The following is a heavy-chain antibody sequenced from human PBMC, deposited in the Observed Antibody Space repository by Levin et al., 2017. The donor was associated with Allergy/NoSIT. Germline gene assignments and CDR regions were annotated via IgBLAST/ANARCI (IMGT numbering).Heavy chain of an antibody. CDR3: ARYVEEIWFGDGDPYYYYYMDV. V-gene: IGHV5-10-1*01. J-gene: IGHJ6*03. CDR1: GYSFTSYW. D-gene: IGHD3-10*01. Sequence: GESLKISCKGSGYSFTSYWISWVRQMPGKGLEWMGRIDPSDSYTNYSPSFQGHVTISADKSISTAYLQWSSLKASDTAMYYCARYVEEIWFGDGDPYYYYYMDVWGKGTTVTVSS. CDR2: IDPSDSYT.